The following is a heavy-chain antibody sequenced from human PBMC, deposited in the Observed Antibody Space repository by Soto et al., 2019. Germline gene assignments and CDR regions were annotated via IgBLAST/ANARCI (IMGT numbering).Heavy chain of an antibody. CDR1: GFTVSSNY. V-gene: IGHV3-53*04. J-gene: IGHJ4*02. Sequence: GGSLRLSCAASGFTVSSNYMSWVRQAPGKGLEWVSVIYSGGSTYYADSVKGRFTISRHNSKNTLYLQMNSLRAEDTAVYYCERDLFLFGNVVYFFDYWGQGTLVTVPQ. CDR3: ERDLFLFGNVVYFFDY. CDR2: IYSGGST. D-gene: IGHD3-16*01.